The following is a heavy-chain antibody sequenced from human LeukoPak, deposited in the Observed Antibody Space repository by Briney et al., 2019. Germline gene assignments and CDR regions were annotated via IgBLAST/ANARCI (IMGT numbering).Heavy chain of an antibody. CDR3: EKDIQRGFDYTNSLDS. V-gene: IGHV3-33*06. Sequence: PSGSLTLSCAASRFMLTHHGMHSVRRAPCKGLARVAVIWSDGTNKFYSDSVKGRFAISRDNSNDMVYLQMNGLRVDDTAVYYCEKDIQRGFDYTNSLDSWGQGTLVIVSS. J-gene: IGHJ4*02. CDR2: IWSDGTNK. D-gene: IGHD4-11*01. CDR1: RFMLTHHG.